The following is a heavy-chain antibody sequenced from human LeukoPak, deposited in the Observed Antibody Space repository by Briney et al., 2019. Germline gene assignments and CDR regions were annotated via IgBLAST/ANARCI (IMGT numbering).Heavy chain of an antibody. Sequence: PSETLSLTCTVSAGSISSFYWSWIRQPPGKGLEWIGYIYYSGSANYNPSLKSRVTISVDTSKNQFSLKLSSVTAADTAVYYCAGRAAVTGLYYFDYWGQGTLVTVSS. J-gene: IGHJ4*02. CDR2: IYYSGSA. CDR1: AGSISSFY. V-gene: IGHV4-59*01. D-gene: IGHD6-19*01. CDR3: AGRAAVTGLYYFDY.